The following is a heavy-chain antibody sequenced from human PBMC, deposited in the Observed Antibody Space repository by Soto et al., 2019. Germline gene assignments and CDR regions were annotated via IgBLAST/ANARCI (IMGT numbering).Heavy chain of an antibody. V-gene: IGHV4-34*01. D-gene: IGHD4-4*01. Sequence: SETLSLTCAVSGGSLSGYYWSWIRQPPGKGLEWIGDIYNSGSTNYNPSLKSRVTISVETSKNQFSLKLSSVTAAETAVYYCARAIATGPTSYYVASHYYSYYVMDVLGKGSTV. CDR3: ARAIATGPTSYYVASHYYSYYVMDV. J-gene: IGHJ6*04. CDR1: GGSLSGYY. CDR2: IYNSGST.